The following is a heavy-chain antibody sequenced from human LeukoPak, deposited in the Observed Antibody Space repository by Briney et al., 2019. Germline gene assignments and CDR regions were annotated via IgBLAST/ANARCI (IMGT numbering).Heavy chain of an antibody. CDR2: IYYSGST. CDR1: GGSISSGGYY. CDR3: ARERSWFGELQYYYYYMEV. D-gene: IGHD3-10*01. V-gene: IGHV4-31*03. Sequence: SQTLSLTCSVSGGSISSGGYYWSWIRQHPGKGLEWIGYIYYSGSTYYNPSLKSRVTISVDTSKNQFSLKLSSVTAADTAVYYCARERSWFGELQYYYYYMEVWGKGTTVTVSS. J-gene: IGHJ6*03.